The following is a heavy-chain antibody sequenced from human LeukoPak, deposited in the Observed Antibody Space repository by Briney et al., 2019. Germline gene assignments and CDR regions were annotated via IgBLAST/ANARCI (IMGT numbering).Heavy chain of an antibody. CDR1: GASVSSSNYF. V-gene: IGHV4-39*06. Sequence: SETLSLTCAVSGASVSSSNYFWGWIRQPPGEGPEWLGWISPIGATYYHPPLKSRVAISLDPSKNQFPLTVTSVTVADTALYFCASRSVRSPTSIGKWFYSWGQGTLVTVS. D-gene: IGHD5/OR15-5a*01. J-gene: IGHJ5*01. CDR3: ASRSVRSPTSIGKWFYS. CDR2: ISPIGAT.